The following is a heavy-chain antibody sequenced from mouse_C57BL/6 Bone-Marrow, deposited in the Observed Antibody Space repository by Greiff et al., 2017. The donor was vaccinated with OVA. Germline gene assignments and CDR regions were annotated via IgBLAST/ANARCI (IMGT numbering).Heavy chain of an antibody. V-gene: IGHV1-42*01. D-gene: IGHD1-1*01. Sequence: EVKVVESGPELVKPGASVKISCKASGYSFTGYYMNWVKQSPEKSLEWIGEINPSTGGTTYNQKFKAKATLTVDKSSSTAYMQLKSLTSEDSAVYYCARGHYYGSSYGDYWGQGTTLTVSS. J-gene: IGHJ2*01. CDR2: INPSTGGT. CDR3: ARGHYYGSSYGDY. CDR1: GYSFTGYY.